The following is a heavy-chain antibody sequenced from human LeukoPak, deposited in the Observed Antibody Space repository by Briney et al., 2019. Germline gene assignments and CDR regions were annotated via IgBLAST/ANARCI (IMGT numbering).Heavy chain of an antibody. V-gene: IGHV3-30*02. CDR1: GFTFSSNG. Sequence: GGSLRPSCLPSGFTFSSNGMHWVRQPPDKVLEWVAFIRYDGSNKYYADSVKGRFTISRDNSKNTLYLQMNSLRAEDTAVYYCARADTAMVGFDYWGQGTLVTVSS. CDR2: IRYDGSNK. J-gene: IGHJ4*02. CDR3: ARADTAMVGFDY. D-gene: IGHD5-18*01.